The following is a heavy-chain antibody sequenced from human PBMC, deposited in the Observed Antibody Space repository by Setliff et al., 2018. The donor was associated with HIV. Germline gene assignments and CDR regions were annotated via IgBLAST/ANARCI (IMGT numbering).Heavy chain of an antibody. J-gene: IGHJ4*02. CDR3: ARDFKSGYVDY. CDR2: MPYDGNNK. D-gene: IGHD3-10*01. V-gene: IGHV3-30*03. CDR1: GFTLTDYG. Sequence: GGSLRLSCAASGFTLTDYGMNWVRQAPGKGLEWVAVMPYDGNNKYYADSVKGRFTISRDNSKNKVNLQMNSLRGDDTAVYYCARDFKSGYVDYLGQGIPVTVSS.